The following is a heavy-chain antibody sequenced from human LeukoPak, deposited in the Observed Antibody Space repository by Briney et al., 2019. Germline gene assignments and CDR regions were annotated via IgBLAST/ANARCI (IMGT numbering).Heavy chain of an antibody. CDR1: GYSFTSYW. CDR2: IDPSDSYT. CDR3: ARGEEDWFDP. V-gene: IGHV5-10-1*01. J-gene: IGHJ5*02. Sequence: GESLKISCKGSGYSFTSYWISWVRQMPGKGLERMGRIDPSDSYTNYSPSFQGHVTISADKSISTAYLQWSSLKASDTAMYYCARGEEDWFDPWGQGTLVTVSS.